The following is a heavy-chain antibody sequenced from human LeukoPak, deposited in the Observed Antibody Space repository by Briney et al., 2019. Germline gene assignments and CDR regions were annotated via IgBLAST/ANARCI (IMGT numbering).Heavy chain of an antibody. V-gene: IGHV4-34*01. Sequence: SETLSLTCAVYGGSFSGYYWSWIRQPPGEGLEWIGEINHSGSTNYNPSLKSRVTISVDTSKNQFSLKLSSVTAADTAVYYCARGEHPVVPAARLNWFDPWGQGTLVTVSS. J-gene: IGHJ5*02. CDR2: INHSGST. CDR1: GGSFSGYY. CDR3: ARGEHPVVPAARLNWFDP. D-gene: IGHD2-2*01.